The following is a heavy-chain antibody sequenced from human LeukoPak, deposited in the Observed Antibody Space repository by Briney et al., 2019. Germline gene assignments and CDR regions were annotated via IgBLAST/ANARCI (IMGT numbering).Heavy chain of an antibody. Sequence: SETLSLTCAVSGGSISSNNWWNWVRQPPGKGLEWIGEIYHSGSTNYNPSLKSRVTISVDKSKNQLFLKLNSVTAADTAVYYCARDLGSSTPSGVWGKGTTVTVPS. CDR1: GGSISSNNW. D-gene: IGHD3-16*01. V-gene: IGHV4-4*02. CDR2: IYHSGST. CDR3: ARDLGSSTPSGV. J-gene: IGHJ6*04.